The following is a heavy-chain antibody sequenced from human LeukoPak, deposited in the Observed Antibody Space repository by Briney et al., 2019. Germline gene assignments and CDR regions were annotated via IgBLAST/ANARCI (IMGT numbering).Heavy chain of an antibody. CDR2: ISWNGGSI. Sequence: PGRSLRLSCAASGFTFYDYAIHWVRQAPGKGLEWVSGISWNGGSIGYADSVKARFTISRDNAKNSLYLQMNSLRAEDTALYYCANDIKHGDCEGAFDIWGQGTMVTVYS. CDR1: GFTFYDYA. J-gene: IGHJ3*02. CDR3: ANDIKHGDCEGAFDI. D-gene: IGHD2-21*02. V-gene: IGHV3-9*01.